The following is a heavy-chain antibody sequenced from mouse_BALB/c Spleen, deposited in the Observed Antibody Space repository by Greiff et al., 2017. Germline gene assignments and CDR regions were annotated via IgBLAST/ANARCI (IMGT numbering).Heavy chain of an antibody. CDR1: GFTFSSYA. J-gene: IGHJ4*01. Sequence: EVQRVESGGGLVKPGGSLKLSCAASGFTFSSYAMSWVRQTPEKRLEWVASISSGGSTYYPDSVKGRFTISRDNARNILYLQMSSLRSEDTAMYYCARGQRYGYDEDYAMDYWGQGTSVTVSS. V-gene: IGHV5-6-5*01. CDR3: ARGQRYGYDEDYAMDY. D-gene: IGHD2-2*01. CDR2: ISSGGST.